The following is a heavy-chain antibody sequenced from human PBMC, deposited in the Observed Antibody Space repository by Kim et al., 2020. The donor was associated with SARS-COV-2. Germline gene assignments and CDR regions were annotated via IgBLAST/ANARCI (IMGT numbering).Heavy chain of an antibody. Sequence: GGSLRLSCAASGFTFSGSAMHWVRQASGKGLEWVGRIRSKANSYATAYAASVKGRFTISRDDSKNTAYLQMNSLKTEDTAVYYCTTIAAAGRRAYYYYGMDVWGQGTTVTVSS. D-gene: IGHD6-13*01. CDR2: IRSKANSYAT. CDR1: GFTFSGSA. J-gene: IGHJ6*02. CDR3: TTIAAAGRRAYYYYGMDV. V-gene: IGHV3-73*01.